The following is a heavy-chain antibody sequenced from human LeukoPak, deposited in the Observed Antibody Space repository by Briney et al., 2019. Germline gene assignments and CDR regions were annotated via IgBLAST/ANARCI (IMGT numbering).Heavy chain of an antibody. J-gene: IGHJ4*02. CDR1: GFTFSSYG. CDR3: AREEQWLVRGFDY. CDR2: IWYDGSNK. V-gene: IGHV3-33*01. D-gene: IGHD6-19*01. Sequence: GGSLRLSCAASGFTFSSYGMRWVRQAPGKGLEWVAVIWYDGSNKYYADSVKGRFTISRDNSKNTLYLQMNSLRAEDTAVYYCAREEQWLVRGFDYWGQGTLVTVSS.